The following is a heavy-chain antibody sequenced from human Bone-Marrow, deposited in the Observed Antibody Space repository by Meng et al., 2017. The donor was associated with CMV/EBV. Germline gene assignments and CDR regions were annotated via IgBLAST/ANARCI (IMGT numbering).Heavy chain of an antibody. D-gene: IGHD6-13*01. CDR1: GGSFSGYY. V-gene: IGHV4-34*01. Sequence: GSLRLSCAVYGGSFSGYYWSWIRQPPGKGLEWIGEINHSGSTNYNPSLKSRVTISVDTSKNQFSLKLSSVTAADTAVYYCARGVGIAAAGVDYWGQGTLVTVSS. J-gene: IGHJ4*02. CDR2: INHSGST. CDR3: ARGVGIAAAGVDY.